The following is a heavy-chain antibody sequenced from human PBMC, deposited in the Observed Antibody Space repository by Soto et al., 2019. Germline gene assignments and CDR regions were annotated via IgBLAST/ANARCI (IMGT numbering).Heavy chain of an antibody. CDR3: AGATGTLRSRNCDY. Sequence: SETLSLTCSVSGGSISTVGHYWTWIRQPPGKGLEWIGSIYHTGSTYYSKSLRSRLTMSVDTSKSQFSLRLSSVTAADTAVYYCAGATGTLRSRNCDYWGQGSLVTVSS. V-gene: IGHV4-31*03. CDR1: GGSISTVGHY. CDR2: IYHTGST. D-gene: IGHD1-1*01. J-gene: IGHJ4*02.